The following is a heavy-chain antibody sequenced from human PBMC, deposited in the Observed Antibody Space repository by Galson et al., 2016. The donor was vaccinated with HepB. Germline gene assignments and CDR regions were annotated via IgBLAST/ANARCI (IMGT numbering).Heavy chain of an antibody. CDR1: GFTFSTYN. J-gene: IGHJ4*02. D-gene: IGHD6-19*01. Sequence: SLRLSCAASGFTFSTYNMNWVRQAPGKGLEWVSSISSSSSHIYYEDSVKGRFTVSRDNAKNSLYLQMNSLTAEDTAVYHCARKGSGWHESNFDYWGQGALVTVSS. CDR3: ARKGSGWHESNFDY. V-gene: IGHV3-21*06. CDR2: ISSSSSHI.